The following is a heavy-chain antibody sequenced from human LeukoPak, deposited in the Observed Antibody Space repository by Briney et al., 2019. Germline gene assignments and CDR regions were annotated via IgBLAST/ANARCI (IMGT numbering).Heavy chain of an antibody. Sequence: PSETLSLTCTVSGGSISSGSYYGSWIRKPPGKGLEWLGGIYTSGSTNYNPSLKSRVTISVDTSKNQFSLKLSSVTAADTAVYYCARDSPTCGGDCYLFDYWGQGTLVTVSS. D-gene: IGHD2-21*01. CDR2: IYTSGST. CDR1: GGSISSGSYY. J-gene: IGHJ4*02. CDR3: ARDSPTCGGDCYLFDY. V-gene: IGHV4-61*02.